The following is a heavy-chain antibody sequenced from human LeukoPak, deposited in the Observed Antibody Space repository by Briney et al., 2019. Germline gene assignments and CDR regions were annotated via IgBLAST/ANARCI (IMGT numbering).Heavy chain of an antibody. D-gene: IGHD3-22*01. CDR3: ARGDSSGYYYGQFDY. J-gene: IGHJ4*02. V-gene: IGHV1-69*05. Sequence: SVKVSCKASGGTFSSYAISWVRQAPGQGLEWIGGIIPIFGTANYAQKFQGRVTITTDESTSTAYMELSSLRSEDTAVYYCARGDSSGYYYGQFDYWGQGTLVTVSS. CDR1: GGTFSSYA. CDR2: IIPIFGTA.